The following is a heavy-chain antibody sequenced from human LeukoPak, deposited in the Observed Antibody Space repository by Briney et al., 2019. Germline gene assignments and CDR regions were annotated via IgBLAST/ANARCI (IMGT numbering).Heavy chain of an antibody. D-gene: IGHD4-17*01. CDR3: ARGPLTVTTFDWYFDL. Sequence: SETLSLTCTVSGGSISSYYWSWIRQPPGKGLEWIGYIYYSGSTNYNPSLKSRVTISVDTSKNQFSLKLSSVTAADTAVYYCARGPLTVTTFDWYFDLWGRGTLVTVSS. J-gene: IGHJ2*01. V-gene: IGHV4-59*01. CDR2: IYYSGST. CDR1: GGSISSYY.